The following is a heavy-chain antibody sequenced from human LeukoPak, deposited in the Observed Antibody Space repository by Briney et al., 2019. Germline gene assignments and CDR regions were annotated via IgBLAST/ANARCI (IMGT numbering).Heavy chain of an antibody. D-gene: IGHD3-9*01. J-gene: IGHJ3*02. CDR1: GGSISSYY. Sequence: SETLSLTCTVSGGSISSYYWSCIRQPPGKGLEWIGYIYYSGSTNYNPSLKSRVTISVDTSKNQFSLKLSSVTAADTAVYYCARLTGYRIESAFDIWGQGTMVTVSS. CDR3: ARLTGYRIESAFDI. CDR2: IYYSGST. V-gene: IGHV4-59*01.